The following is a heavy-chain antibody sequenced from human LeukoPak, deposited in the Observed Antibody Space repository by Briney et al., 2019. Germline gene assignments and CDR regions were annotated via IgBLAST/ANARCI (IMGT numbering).Heavy chain of an antibody. V-gene: IGHV3-21*01. CDR3: ARVLSVFAYSGCYDY. J-gene: IGHJ4*02. Sequence: PGGSLRLSCAASGFTFSRYSMNWVRQAPGKGLEWVSSISSSSSYIYYADSVKGRFTISRDNAKNSLYLQMNSLRAEDTAVYYCARVLSVFAYSGCYDYWGQGTLVTVSS. CDR1: GFTFSRYS. D-gene: IGHD1-26*01. CDR2: ISSSSSYI.